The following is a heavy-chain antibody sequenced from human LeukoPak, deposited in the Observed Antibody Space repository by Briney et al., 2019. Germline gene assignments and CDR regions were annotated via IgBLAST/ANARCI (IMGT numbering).Heavy chain of an antibody. CDR3: ARDAHIVVVPAAWFDP. D-gene: IGHD2-2*01. J-gene: IGHJ5*02. CDR2: ISAYNGNT. V-gene: IGHV1-18*01. Sequence: ASVKVSCKASGYTFTSYGISWVRQAPGQGLEWMGWISAYNGNTNYAQKLQGRVTMTTDTSTSTAYMELRSLRSEDTAVYYCARDAHIVVVPAAWFDPWGQGTLVTVSS. CDR1: GYTFTSYG.